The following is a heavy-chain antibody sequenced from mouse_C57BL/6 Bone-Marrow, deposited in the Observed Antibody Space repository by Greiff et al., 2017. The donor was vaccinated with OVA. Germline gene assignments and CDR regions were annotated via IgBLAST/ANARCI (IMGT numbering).Heavy chain of an antibody. CDR1: GFTFSSYG. D-gene: IGHD1-1*01. Sequence: EVQLVESGGDLVKPGGSLKLSCAASGFTFSSYGMSWVRQTPDKRLEWVATISSGGSYTYYPDSVKGRFTISRDNAKNTLYLQMSSLKSEDTAMYYCARQGKKSYYGSKAMDYWGQGTSVTVSS. J-gene: IGHJ4*01. CDR3: ARQGKKSYYGSKAMDY. CDR2: ISSGGSYT. V-gene: IGHV5-6*01.